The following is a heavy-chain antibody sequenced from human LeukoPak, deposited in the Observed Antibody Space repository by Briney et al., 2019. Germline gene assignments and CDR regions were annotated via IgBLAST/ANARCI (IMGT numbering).Heavy chain of an antibody. J-gene: IGHJ4*02. Sequence: GASVKVSCKASGYTFTSYDINCVRQATGQGLEWMGWMNPNSGNTGYAQKFQGRVTITRNTSISTAYMELSSLRSEDTAVYYCARRVQGYSSDLYDYWGQGTLVTVSS. D-gene: IGHD6-25*01. CDR1: GYTFTSYD. V-gene: IGHV1-8*03. CDR3: ARRVQGYSSDLYDY. CDR2: MNPNSGNT.